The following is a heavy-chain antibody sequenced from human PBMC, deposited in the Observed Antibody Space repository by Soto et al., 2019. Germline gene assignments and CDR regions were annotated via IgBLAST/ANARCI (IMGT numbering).Heavy chain of an antibody. V-gene: IGHV3-33*06. D-gene: IGHD5-12*01. Sequence: QVQLVESGGGVVQPGKSLRLSCAASGFTLSSSVMHWVRQAPGKGLEWVAVFWKDGTTKYYADSVKGRFTISRDNSKNPQYLDLNCLRPEDTALYYCAKGKRPPPPYSAYEPFDYWGHGTLVSVSS. CDR2: FWKDGTTK. CDR1: GFTLSSSV. J-gene: IGHJ4*01. CDR3: AKGKRPPPPYSAYEPFDY.